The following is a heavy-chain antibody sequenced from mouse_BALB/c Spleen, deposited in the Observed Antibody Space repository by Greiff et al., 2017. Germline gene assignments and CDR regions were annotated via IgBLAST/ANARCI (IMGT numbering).Heavy chain of an antibody. CDR1: GFNITDTY. CDR3: ARSGEVKAWFAY. CDR2: IDPANGNT. V-gene: IGHV14-3*02. Sequence: VQLQQSGAELVKPGASVKLSCTASGFNITDTYMHWVQQRPEQGLEWIGRIDPANGNTKYDPKFQGKATITADTSSNTAYLQLSSLTSEDTAVYYCARSGEVKAWFAYWGQGTLVTVSA. D-gene: IGHD1-3*01. J-gene: IGHJ3*01.